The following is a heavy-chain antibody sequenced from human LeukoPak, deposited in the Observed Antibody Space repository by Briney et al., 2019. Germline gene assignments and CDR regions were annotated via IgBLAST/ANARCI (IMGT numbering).Heavy chain of an antibody. CDR3: AKANKVLTATHIDS. CDR2: ISGSGDST. J-gene: IGHJ4*02. Sequence: GGTLRLSCAASGFTFSSYVMSWVRQAPGKGLEWVSAISGSGDSTYYADSVKGHFTISRDNSKNTLYLQMNSLRAEDTAIYYCAKANKVLTATHIDSWGQGTLVTVSS. CDR1: GFTFSSYV. V-gene: IGHV3-23*01. D-gene: IGHD1-14*01.